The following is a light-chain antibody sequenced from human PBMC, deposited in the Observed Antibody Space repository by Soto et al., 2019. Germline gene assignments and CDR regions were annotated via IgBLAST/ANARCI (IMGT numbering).Light chain of an antibody. CDR3: QTWSTGIGV. J-gene: IGLJ2*01. Sequence: QPVLTQSPSASASLGASVKLTCTLNSGHSNYAIAWHQQQPEKGPRYLMKLNSDGSHNKGDGIPDRFSGSSSGAERYLTISSLQSEDEADYYCQTWSTGIGVFGGGTKLTVL. V-gene: IGLV4-69*01. CDR1: SGHSNYA. CDR2: LNSDGSH.